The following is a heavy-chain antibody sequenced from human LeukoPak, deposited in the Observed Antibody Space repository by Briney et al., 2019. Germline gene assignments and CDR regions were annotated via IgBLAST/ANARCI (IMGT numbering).Heavy chain of an antibody. J-gene: IGHJ4*02. CDR2: ISYSGST. D-gene: IGHD5-12*01. V-gene: IGHV4-59*01. CDR1: GGSISSYY. Sequence: SETLSLTCTVSGGSISSYYWSWIRQPPGKGLEWIGYISYSGSTNYDPSLKSRVTISLDTSKNQFSLKLRSVTAADTAVYYCARGFDSKSTYFDYWGQGTLVTVSS. CDR3: ARGFDSKSTYFDY.